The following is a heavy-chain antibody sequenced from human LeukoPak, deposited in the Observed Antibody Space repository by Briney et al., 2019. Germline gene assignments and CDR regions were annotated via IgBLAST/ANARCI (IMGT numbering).Heavy chain of an antibody. J-gene: IGHJ2*01. D-gene: IGHD6-13*01. CDR3: ARDSEYSGSWEGGRWYFDL. V-gene: IGHV3-48*03. CDR2: ISSGGSTI. Sequence: PGGSLRLSCAASGFTFSSYEMNWVRQAPGKGLEWLSYISSGGSTIYYADSVKGRFTISRDNAKNSLYLQMNSLRAEDTAVYYCARDSEYSGSWEGGRWYFDLWGRGTLVTVSS. CDR1: GFTFSSYE.